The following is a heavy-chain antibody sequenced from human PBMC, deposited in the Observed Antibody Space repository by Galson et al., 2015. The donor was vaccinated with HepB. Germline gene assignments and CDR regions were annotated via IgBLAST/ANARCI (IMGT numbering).Heavy chain of an antibody. CDR3: ARDPIAVASWGYFDY. D-gene: IGHD6-19*01. V-gene: IGHV4-59*01. J-gene: IGHJ4*02. CDR1: GGSISSYY. Sequence: SETLSLTCTVSGGSISSYYWSWIRQPPGKGLEWIGYIHYSGSTNYNPSLKSRVTISVDTSKNQFSLKLSSVTAADTAVYYCARDPIAVASWGYFDYWGQGTLVTVSS. CDR2: IHYSGST.